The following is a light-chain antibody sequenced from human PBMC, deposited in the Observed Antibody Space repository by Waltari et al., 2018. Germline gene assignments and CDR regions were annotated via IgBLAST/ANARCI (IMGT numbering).Light chain of an antibody. CDR2: AAP. CDR1: QGISSS. Sequence: IQLTQSPSSLSASVGDRVTIPCRASQGISSSFAWYQQKPGKAPKLLIYAAPTLQSGVPSRFSGSGSGTDFTLTISRLQPEDFATYYCQQLNTYLVAFGQGTKVEIK. V-gene: IGKV1-9*01. J-gene: IGKJ1*01. CDR3: QQLNTYLVA.